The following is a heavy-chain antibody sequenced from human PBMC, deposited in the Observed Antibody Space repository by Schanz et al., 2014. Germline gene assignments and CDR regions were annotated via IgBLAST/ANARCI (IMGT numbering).Heavy chain of an antibody. D-gene: IGHD3-9*01. Sequence: QVQLVQSGAEVKKPGASVKLSCKASGYTFTNYYIHWVRQAPGQGLECMGRIYLSDGSTRYAQKFQGRVTVTRDTSTTTVYMDLSSLISEDTAVYYCAFDRDDAYDIWGQGTTVTVSS. CDR3: AFDRDDAYDI. CDR1: GYTFTNYY. V-gene: IGHV1-46*01. J-gene: IGHJ3*02. CDR2: IYLSDGST.